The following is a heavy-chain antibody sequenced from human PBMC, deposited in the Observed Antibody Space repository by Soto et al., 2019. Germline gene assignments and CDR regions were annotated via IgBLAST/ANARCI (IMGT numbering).Heavy chain of an antibody. V-gene: IGHV4-30-2*01. CDR1: GVSISGGGYS. Sequence: SETLSLTCVVSGVSISGGGYSWSWIRQPPGKGLEWIGNIYHSGSTYYKPSLKSRVTISVDRSKKQISLKLSSVTAADTAVYYCARGGDYYGSGSYSVFDIWGQGTMVTVSS. D-gene: IGHD3-10*01. CDR2: IYHSGST. J-gene: IGHJ3*02. CDR3: ARGGDYYGSGSYSVFDI.